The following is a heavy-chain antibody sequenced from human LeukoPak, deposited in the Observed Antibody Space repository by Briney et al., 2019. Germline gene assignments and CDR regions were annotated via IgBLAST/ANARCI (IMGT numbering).Heavy chain of an antibody. CDR3: ARGAGWFNP. Sequence: GGSLRLSCAASGFTFRNYMMHWVRQAPGKGLEWVSGISWNGGSTGYAGSVKGRFTISRDNAKNALYLQMNSLRAEDTALYYCARGAGWFNPWGQGTLVTVSS. V-gene: IGHV3-20*04. J-gene: IGHJ5*02. CDR2: ISWNGGST. CDR1: GFTFRNYM.